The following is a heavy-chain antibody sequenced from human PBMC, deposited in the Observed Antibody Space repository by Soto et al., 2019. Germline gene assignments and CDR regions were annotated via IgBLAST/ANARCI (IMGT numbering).Heavy chain of an antibody. CDR2: IDAAGSGT. CDR1: GFTFRTYW. J-gene: IGHJ4*02. V-gene: IGHV3-74*03. Sequence: EVQLVESGGGLVQPGGSLRLSCAASGFTFRTYWMHWVRQSPGKGLVWVSRIDAAGSGTTYADAVEGRFTISRDNAKNTLYPQMNSLRAEDTAVYYCARDQTVTGPSTFDYCGQGTLVTVSS. D-gene: IGHD6-19*01. CDR3: ARDQTVTGPSTFDY.